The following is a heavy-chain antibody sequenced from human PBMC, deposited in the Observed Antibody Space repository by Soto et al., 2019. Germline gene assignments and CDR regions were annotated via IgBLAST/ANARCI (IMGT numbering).Heavy chain of an antibody. Sequence: GGSLRLSCAASGFTFSSYAMSWVRQAPGKGLEWVSAISGSGGSTYYADSVKGRFTISRDNSKNTLYLQMNSLRAEDTAVYYCARDLSGDYGALDTWGQGTMVTVSS. V-gene: IGHV3-23*01. D-gene: IGHD4-17*01. J-gene: IGHJ3*02. CDR2: ISGSGGST. CDR3: ARDLSGDYGALDT. CDR1: GFTFSSYA.